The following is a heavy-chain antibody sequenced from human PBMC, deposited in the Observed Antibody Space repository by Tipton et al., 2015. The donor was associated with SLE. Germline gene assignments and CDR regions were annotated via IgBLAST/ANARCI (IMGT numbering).Heavy chain of an antibody. J-gene: IGHJ4*02. CDR2: ISSSGSTI. V-gene: IGHV3-48*03. CDR3: AMVDYYDSSGANY. Sequence: SLRLSCAASGFTFSSYEMNWVRQAPGKGLEWVSYISSSGSTIYYADSVKGRFTISRDNAKNSLYLQMNSLRAEDTAVYYCAMVDYYDSSGANYWGQGTLVTVSS. CDR1: GFTFSSYE. D-gene: IGHD3-22*01.